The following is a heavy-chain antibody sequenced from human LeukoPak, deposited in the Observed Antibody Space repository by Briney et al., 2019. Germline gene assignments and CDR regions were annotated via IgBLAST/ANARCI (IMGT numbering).Heavy chain of an antibody. Sequence: RASVKVSCKASGYTFTGYYMHWVRQAPGQGLEWMGWINPNSGGTSYAQKFQGRVTMTRDMSTSTVYMELSSLRSEDTAVYYCGGSLRLLVMDVWGKGTTVTVSS. CDR3: GGSLRLLVMDV. V-gene: IGHV1-2*02. CDR2: INPNSGGT. J-gene: IGHJ6*03. CDR1: GYTFTGYY. D-gene: IGHD3-3*01.